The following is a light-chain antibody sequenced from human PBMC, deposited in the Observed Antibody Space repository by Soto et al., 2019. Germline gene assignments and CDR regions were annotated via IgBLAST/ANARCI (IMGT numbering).Light chain of an antibody. V-gene: IGKV1-39*01. CDR2: AAS. CDR3: QQCSPPPFT. CDR1: QNINTY. J-gene: IGKJ3*01. Sequence: DIQMTQSPSSLSASVGDRVTITCRASQNINTYLNWYQQKPGKAPKLLIFAASSLQSGVPSSFSGSGSRTDFPLTFSSLQPKDFAIYYCQQCSPPPFTFGPGTKVDIK.